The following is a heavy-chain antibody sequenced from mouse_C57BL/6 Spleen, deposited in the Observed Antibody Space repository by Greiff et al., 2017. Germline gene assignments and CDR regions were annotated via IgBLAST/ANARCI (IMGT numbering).Heavy chain of an antibody. V-gene: IGHV1-9*01. CDR3: ARKRYYDGNYGYFDV. CDR1: GYTFTGYR. CDR2: ILPGSGST. D-gene: IGHD2-1*01. Sequence: QVQLQQSGAELMKPGASVKLSCKATGYTFTGYRIEWVKQRPGHGLEWIGEILPGSGSTNYNEKFKGKATFTADPSSNTAYMQLSSLTTDDSAIYYCARKRYYDGNYGYFDVWGTGTTVTVSS. J-gene: IGHJ1*03.